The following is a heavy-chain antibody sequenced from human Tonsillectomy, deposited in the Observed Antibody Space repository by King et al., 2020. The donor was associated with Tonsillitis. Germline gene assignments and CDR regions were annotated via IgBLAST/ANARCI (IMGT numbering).Heavy chain of an antibody. CDR2: ISSSSGYI. CDR3: ARAITTQDDDY. CDR1: GFTFSSYT. D-gene: IGHD4-11*01. V-gene: IGHV3-21*01. J-gene: IGHJ4*02. Sequence: VQLVESGGGLVTPGGSLRLSCAASGFTFSSYTMNWVRQAPGKGLEWVSSISSSSGYIYYADSVKGRFTISRDNAKNSLYLQMNSLRAEDPSVYYCARAITTQDDDYWGQGTLVTVSS.